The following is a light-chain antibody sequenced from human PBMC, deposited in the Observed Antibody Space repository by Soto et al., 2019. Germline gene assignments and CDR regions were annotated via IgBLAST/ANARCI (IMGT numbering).Light chain of an antibody. V-gene: IGKV3-15*01. CDR3: QQYNNWPWT. Sequence: EIVLTPSPGTLSLSPGERATFSCRASQSVSSSYIAWYQQKPGQAPRLLIYGASTRATGIPARFSGGGSGTEFTLTIGSLQSEDFALYYCQQYNNWPWTFGQGTKGDIK. CDR1: QSVSSSY. J-gene: IGKJ1*01. CDR2: GAS.